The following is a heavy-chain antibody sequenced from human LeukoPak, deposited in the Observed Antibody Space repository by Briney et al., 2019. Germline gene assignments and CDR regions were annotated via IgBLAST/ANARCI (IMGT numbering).Heavy chain of an antibody. CDR1: GGSISSYY. D-gene: IGHD4-23*01. Sequence: SETLSLTCTVSGGSISSYYWSWIRQPPGKGLEWIGYIYDSGSTNYNPSLKSRVTISVDTSKNQFSLKLSSVTAADTAVYYCARESYGGNSDFDPWGRGTLVTVSS. J-gene: IGHJ2*01. CDR3: ARESYGGNSDFDP. CDR2: IYDSGST. V-gene: IGHV4-59*01.